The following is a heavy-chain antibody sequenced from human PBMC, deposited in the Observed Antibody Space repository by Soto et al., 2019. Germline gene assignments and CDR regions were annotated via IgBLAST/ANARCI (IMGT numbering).Heavy chain of an antibody. Sequence: QGQLVQSGAEVKKPGSSVKVSCKASGYTFISYGISWVRQAPGQGLEWMGWISAYNDYTNYAQKLQGRVTMTTDTSTRIAYLELRSLRSDDTAVYYCAREGYYSGSGSYSPPRYYGMDVWGQGTTVTVSS. CDR3: AREGYYSGSGSYSPPRYYGMDV. V-gene: IGHV1-18*01. D-gene: IGHD3-10*01. CDR2: ISAYNDYT. CDR1: GYTFISYG. J-gene: IGHJ6*02.